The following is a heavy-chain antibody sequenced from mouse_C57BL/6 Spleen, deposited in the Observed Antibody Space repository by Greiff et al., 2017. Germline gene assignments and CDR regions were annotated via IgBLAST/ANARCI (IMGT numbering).Heavy chain of an antibody. Sequence: EVQVVESEGGLVQPGSSMKLSCTASGFTFSDYYMAWVRQVPEKGLEWVANINYDGSSTYYLDSLKSRFIISRDNAKNILYLQMSSLKSEDTATYYCARTYYGSSYNAMDYWGQGTSVTVSS. D-gene: IGHD1-1*01. CDR1: GFTFSDYY. J-gene: IGHJ4*01. CDR2: INYDGSST. CDR3: ARTYYGSSYNAMDY. V-gene: IGHV5-16*01.